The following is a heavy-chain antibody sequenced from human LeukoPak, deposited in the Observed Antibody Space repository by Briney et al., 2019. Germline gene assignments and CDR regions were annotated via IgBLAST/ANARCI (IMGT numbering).Heavy chain of an antibody. Sequence: SETLSLTCTVSGGSISSYYWSWIRQPPGKGLEWIGYIYYSGSTNYNPSLKSRVTISVDTSKNQFSLKLSSVTAADTAVYYCARVSSDDDYVWGGYRLDYWGQGTLVTVSS. D-gene: IGHD3-16*02. J-gene: IGHJ4*02. CDR2: IYYSGST. CDR1: GGSISSYY. V-gene: IGHV4-59*01. CDR3: ARVSSDDDYVWGGYRLDY.